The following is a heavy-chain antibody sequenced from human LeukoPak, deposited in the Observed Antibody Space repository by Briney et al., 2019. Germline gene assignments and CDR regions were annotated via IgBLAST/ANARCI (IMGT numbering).Heavy chain of an antibody. Sequence: GGSLRLSCAASGFTFTTYWVHWVRQAPGKGLVWVSHINSDGSITSYADSVKGRFTVSRDNAKNTLYLQMNSLRAEDTAVYYCARDAVDTANAVWGQGTTVTVSS. D-gene: IGHD5-18*01. J-gene: IGHJ6*02. CDR1: GFTFTTYW. V-gene: IGHV3-74*01. CDR2: INSDGSIT. CDR3: ARDAVDTANAV.